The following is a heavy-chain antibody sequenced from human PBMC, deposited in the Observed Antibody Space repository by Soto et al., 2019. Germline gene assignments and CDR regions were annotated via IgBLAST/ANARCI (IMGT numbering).Heavy chain of an antibody. CDR2: IKQDGSEK. CDR1: GFTFSNYW. Sequence: EVQLVESGGGLVQPGGSLRLSCAGSGFTFSNYWLNWVRQAPGKGLEWVANIKQDGSEKHYVDSVKGRFTISRDNARSSMFLQMNSLRAEDTAVYYCAYTTTSKGNWGQGTLVTVSS. J-gene: IGHJ4*02. D-gene: IGHD3-16*01. V-gene: IGHV3-7*01. CDR3: AYTTTSKGN.